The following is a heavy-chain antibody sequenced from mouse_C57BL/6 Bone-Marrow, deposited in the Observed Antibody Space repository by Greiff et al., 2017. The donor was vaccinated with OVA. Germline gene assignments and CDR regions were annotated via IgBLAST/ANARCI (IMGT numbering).Heavy chain of an antibody. Sequence: QVQLQQPGADLVKPGASVKMSCKASGYTLTSYWITWVKQRPGQGLEWIGDIYPGSGSTNYNEKFKSKATLTVDTSSSTAYMQLSSLTSEDSAVYYCARSITTVVKYYAMDYWGQGTSVTVSS. CDR3: ARSITTVVKYYAMDY. J-gene: IGHJ4*01. CDR1: GYTLTSYW. CDR2: IYPGSGST. D-gene: IGHD1-1*01. V-gene: IGHV1-55*01.